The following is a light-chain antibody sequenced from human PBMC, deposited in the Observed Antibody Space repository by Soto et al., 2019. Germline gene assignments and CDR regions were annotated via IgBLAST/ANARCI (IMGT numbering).Light chain of an antibody. J-gene: IGKJ2*01. V-gene: IGKV3-15*01. CDR3: QQYNNWPPYT. Sequence: EIVMTQSPATLSVSPGERATLSCRASQSVSNNLAWYQQKPCHAPRLLIYGASTRATGIPARFSGSGSGTEFALTISSLQSEDFAVYYCQQYNNWPPYTFGQGTKLEIK. CDR2: GAS. CDR1: QSVSNN.